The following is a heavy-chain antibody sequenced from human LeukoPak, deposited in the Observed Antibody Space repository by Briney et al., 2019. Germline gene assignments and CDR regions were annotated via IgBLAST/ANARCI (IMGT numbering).Heavy chain of an antibody. D-gene: IGHD1-26*01. J-gene: IGHJ4*02. CDR1: GGSFSGYY. CDR3: AREGVVGAT. CDR2: IYYSGST. Sequence: SETLSLTCAVYGGSFSGYYWSWIRQPPGKGLEWIGSIYYSGSTYYNPSLKSRVTISVDTSKNQFSLKLSSVTAADTAVYYCAREGVVGATWGQGTLVTVSS. V-gene: IGHV4-34*01.